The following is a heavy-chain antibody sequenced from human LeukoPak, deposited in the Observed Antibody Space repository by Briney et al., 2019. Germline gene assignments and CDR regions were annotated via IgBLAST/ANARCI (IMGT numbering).Heavy chain of an antibody. Sequence: SETLSLTCIVSGGSISSYYWSWIRQPPGKGLEWIGYISYSGYTNYNPSLKSRVTISVDTSKNQFFLKLSSVAAADTAVYYCARHLDYYGSGTYEFWGQGTLVTVSS. V-gene: IGHV4-59*08. CDR1: GGSISSYY. J-gene: IGHJ4*02. CDR2: ISYSGYT. CDR3: ARHLDYYGSGTYEF. D-gene: IGHD3-10*01.